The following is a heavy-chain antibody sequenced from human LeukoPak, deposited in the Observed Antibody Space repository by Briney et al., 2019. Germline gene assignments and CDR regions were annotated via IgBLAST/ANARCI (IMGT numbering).Heavy chain of an antibody. CDR3: AREISSWYRTEGRFDP. CDR2: IKQGGSEK. V-gene: IGHV3-7*01. CDR1: GFTFSNYW. J-gene: IGHJ5*02. Sequence: GGSLRLSCAASGFTFSNYWMSWVRQAPGKGLEWVANIKQGGSEKYYVDSVKGRFTISRDNAKNSLYLQMNSLRAEDTAVYYCAREISSWYRTEGRFDPWGQGTLVTVSS. D-gene: IGHD6-13*01.